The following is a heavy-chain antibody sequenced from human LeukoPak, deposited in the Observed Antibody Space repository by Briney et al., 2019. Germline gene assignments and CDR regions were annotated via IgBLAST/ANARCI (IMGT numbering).Heavy chain of an antibody. V-gene: IGHV4-39*01. J-gene: IGHJ5*02. CDR3: ARHGGYCSSTSCYLNWFDP. CDR2: IYYSGST. CDR1: GGSISSFSYY. Sequence: PSETLSLTCTVSGGSISSFSYYWGWIRQPPGKGLEWIGSIYYSGSTYYNPSLKSRVTISVGTSKNQFSLKLTSVTAPDTAVYYCARHGGYCSSTSCYLNWFDPWGQGTLVTVSS. D-gene: IGHD2-2*01.